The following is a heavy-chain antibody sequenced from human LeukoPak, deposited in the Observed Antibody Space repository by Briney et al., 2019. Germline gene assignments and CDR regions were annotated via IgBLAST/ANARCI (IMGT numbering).Heavy chain of an antibody. CDR1: GFTFSSYS. Sequence: PGGSLRLSCAASGFTFSSYSMNWVRQAPGKGLEWVSYISSSSSTIYYADSVKGRFTISRDNAKNSLYLQMNSLRAEDTAVYYCARGGSGSYVQGSYWGQGTLVTVSS. J-gene: IGHJ4*02. D-gene: IGHD3-10*01. CDR2: ISSSSSTI. V-gene: IGHV3-48*04. CDR3: ARGGSGSYVQGSY.